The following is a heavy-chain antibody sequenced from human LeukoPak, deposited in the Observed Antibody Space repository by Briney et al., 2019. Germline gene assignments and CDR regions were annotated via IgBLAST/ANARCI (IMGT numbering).Heavy chain of an antibody. CDR1: GGSISSGGYY. J-gene: IGHJ4*02. CDR3: ARGSFDYFDY. V-gene: IGHV4-31*03. Sequence: SETLSLTCTVSGGSISSGGYYWSWIRQHPGKGLEWIGYIHYSGSTYYNPSLKSRVTISVDTSKNQFSLKLSSVTAADTAVYYCARGSFDYFDYWGQGTLVTVSS. CDR2: IHYSGST.